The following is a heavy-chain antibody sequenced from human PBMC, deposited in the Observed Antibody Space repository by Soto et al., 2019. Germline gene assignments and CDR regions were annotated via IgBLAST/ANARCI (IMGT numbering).Heavy chain of an antibody. J-gene: IGHJ6*02. CDR3: ARVVDYGGNSNYYYGMDV. CDR1: GGTFSSYA. CDR2: IIPIFGTA. V-gene: IGHV1-69*13. D-gene: IGHD4-17*01. Sequence: SVKVSCKASGGTFSSYAISWVRQAPGQGLEWMGGIIPIFGTANYAQKFQGRVTITADESTSTAYMELSSLRSEDTAVYYCARVVDYGGNSNYYYGMDVWGQGTTVTSP.